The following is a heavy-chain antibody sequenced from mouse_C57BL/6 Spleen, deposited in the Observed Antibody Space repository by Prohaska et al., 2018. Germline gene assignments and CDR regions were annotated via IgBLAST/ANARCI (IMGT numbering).Heavy chain of an antibody. CDR2: INSDGSGI. CDR3: MRWGGNYWYFDV. CDR1: GFTFSGFW. V-gene: IGHV11-2*01. J-gene: IGHJ1*03. Sequence: EVQLLETGGGLVQPGGSRGLSCEGSGFTFSGFWMSWVRQTPGKTLEWIGDINSDGSGINYAPSIKDRFTIFRDNDKSTLYLQMSNVRSEDTATYFCMRWGGNYWYFDVWGTGTTVTVSS. D-gene: IGHD2-1*01.